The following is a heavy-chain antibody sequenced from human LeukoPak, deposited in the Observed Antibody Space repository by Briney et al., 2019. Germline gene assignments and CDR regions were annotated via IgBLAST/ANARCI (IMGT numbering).Heavy chain of an antibody. J-gene: IGHJ4*02. Sequence: PSETLSLTCGVSSDSLTYPHWAWIRQPAGKGLQWVGRVHFSGSTNYNPSLRSRVAISLDKSKNEVSLTLKSVSAADTAVYYCTRDVSSRADRGGSHYWGWGVLVTVSS. CDR1: SDSLTYPH. CDR3: TRDVSSRADRGGSHY. D-gene: IGHD2-15*01. CDR2: VHFSGST. V-gene: IGHV4-4*07.